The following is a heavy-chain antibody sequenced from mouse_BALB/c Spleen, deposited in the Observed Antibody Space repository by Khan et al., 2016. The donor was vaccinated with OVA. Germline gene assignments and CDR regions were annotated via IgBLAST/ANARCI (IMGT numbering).Heavy chain of an antibody. Sequence: EVELVESGGGLVQPGGSRKLSCAASGFTFSNFGMHWVRQAPEKGLEWVAYISSGSNTIHYADTVKGRFTISRDNPKNTLFLQMTSLRSEDTAMYYCVREDYGHWYSDVWGAGTTVTVSS. CDR1: GFTFSNFG. D-gene: IGHD1-1*02. CDR2: ISSGSNTI. J-gene: IGHJ1*01. CDR3: VREDYGHWYSDV. V-gene: IGHV5-17*02.